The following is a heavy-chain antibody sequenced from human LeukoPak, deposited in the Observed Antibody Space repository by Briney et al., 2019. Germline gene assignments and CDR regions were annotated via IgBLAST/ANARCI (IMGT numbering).Heavy chain of an antibody. D-gene: IGHD2-21*02. CDR3: ARTRVTARDRYYYYGMDV. CDR1: GFTFTSSA. Sequence: ASVKVSCKASGFTFTSSAVQWVRQARGQRLEWIGWIVVGSGNTNYAQKFQERVTITRDMSTSTAYMELSSLRSEDTAVYYCARTRVTARDRYYYYGMDVWGQGTTVTVSS. CDR2: IVVGSGNT. V-gene: IGHV1-58*01. J-gene: IGHJ6*02.